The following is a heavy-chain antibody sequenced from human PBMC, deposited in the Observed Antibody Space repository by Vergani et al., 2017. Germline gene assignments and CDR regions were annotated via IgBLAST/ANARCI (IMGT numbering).Heavy chain of an antibody. D-gene: IGHD3-3*01. Sequence: QVQLQESGPGLVKPSQTLSLTCTVSGGSISSGDYYWSWIRQPAGKGLEWIGRIYTSGSTNYTPSLKSRVTMSVDTSKKQFSLKLSSVTAADPAVYYCARLDLECLLSFDPWGQGTLVTVSS. V-gene: IGHV4-61*02. CDR1: GGSISSGDYY. CDR2: IYTSGST. J-gene: IGHJ5*02. CDR3: ARLDLECLLSFDP.